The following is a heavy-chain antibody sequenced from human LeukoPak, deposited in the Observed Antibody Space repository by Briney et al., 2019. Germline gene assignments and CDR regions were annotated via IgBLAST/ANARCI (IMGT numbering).Heavy chain of an antibody. V-gene: IGHV1-69*13. J-gene: IGHJ4*02. CDR2: IIPIFGTA. CDR3: ARDNYYGSGSYYNGYGPDY. D-gene: IGHD3-10*01. CDR1: GGTFSSYA. Sequence: ASVKVSCKASGGTFSSYAISWVRQAPGQGLEWMGGIIPIFGTANYAQKLQGRVTITADEATSTAYMELSSLRSEDTAVYYCARDNYYGSGSYYNGYGPDYWGQGTLVTVSS.